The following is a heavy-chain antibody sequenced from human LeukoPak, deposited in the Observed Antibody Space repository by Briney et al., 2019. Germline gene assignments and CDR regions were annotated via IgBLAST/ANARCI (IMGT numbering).Heavy chain of an antibody. V-gene: IGHV4-39*01. Sequence: SETLSLTCTVSGGSISSSSYYWGWIRQPPGKGLEWIGSIYYSGSTYYNPSLKSRVTISVDTSKNQFSQKLSSATAADTAVYYCASVGYDYVWGSYRLLSWGQGTLVTVSS. CDR2: IYYSGST. D-gene: IGHD3-16*02. CDR3: ASVGYDYVWGSYRLLS. CDR1: GGSISSSSYY. J-gene: IGHJ5*02.